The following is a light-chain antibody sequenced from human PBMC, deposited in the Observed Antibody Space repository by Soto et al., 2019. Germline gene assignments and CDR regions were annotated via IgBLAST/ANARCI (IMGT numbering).Light chain of an antibody. CDR1: QSVGTN. CDR3: QQYNNWPPPIT. CDR2: GAS. Sequence: EIVMTQSPATLSVSPGERATLSCRASQSVGTNLAWYQQKPGQAPRLLIYGASTRATDIPARFSASGSGTAFTLTISSLQSEDFVVYYCQQYNNWPPPITFGQGTRLESK. J-gene: IGKJ5*01. V-gene: IGKV3-15*01.